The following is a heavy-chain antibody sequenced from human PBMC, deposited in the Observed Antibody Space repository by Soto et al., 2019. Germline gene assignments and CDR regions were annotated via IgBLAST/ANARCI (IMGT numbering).Heavy chain of an antibody. CDR2: VKRKIDGETT. CDR1: DFSISNAW. CDR3: TTGSVEGV. J-gene: IGHJ6*02. Sequence: EVQLVESGGGLVKPGGSLRLSCAASDFSISNAWMNWVRQAPGKGLEWVGRVKRKIDGETTDYAAPVKGRFTISRDESNNMLYLQMNSLKADDTAVYYCTTGSVEGVWGQGTTGTVSS. V-gene: IGHV3-15*07. D-gene: IGHD2-15*01.